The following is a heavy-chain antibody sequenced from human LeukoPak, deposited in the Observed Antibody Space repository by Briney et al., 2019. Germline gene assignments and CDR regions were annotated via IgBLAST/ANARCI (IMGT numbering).Heavy chain of an antibody. J-gene: IGHJ4*02. V-gene: IGHV3-9*01. CDR3: AKISDCSGGSCYDY. CDR2: ISWNSGSI. Sequence: PGGSLRLSCAASGFTFDDYAMHWVRQAPGKGLEWISGISWNSGSIGYADSVKGRFTISRDNAKNSLYLQMNSLRAEDTALYYCAKISDCSGGSCYDYWGQGTLVTVSS. CDR1: GFTFDDYA. D-gene: IGHD2-15*01.